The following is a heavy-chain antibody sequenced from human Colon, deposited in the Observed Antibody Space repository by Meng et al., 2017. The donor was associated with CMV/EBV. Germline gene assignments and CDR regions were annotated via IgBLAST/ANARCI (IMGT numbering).Heavy chain of an antibody. CDR2: INNSADYI. D-gene: IGHD5-12*01. Sequence: LSCAASGVNLSTYSMHQARQPTLKGLEWVTAINNSADYIYYVDSVNGRFTNTRDNTKNLLFLQLTSERTADSDVEYGVRKNGGYSDYWGQGALVTVSS. J-gene: IGHJ4*02. CDR1: GVNLSTYS. CDR3: VRKNGGYSDY. V-gene: IGHV3-21*01.